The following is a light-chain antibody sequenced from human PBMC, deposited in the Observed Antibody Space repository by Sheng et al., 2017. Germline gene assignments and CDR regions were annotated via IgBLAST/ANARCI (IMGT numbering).Light chain of an antibody. J-gene: IGKJ2*01. V-gene: IGKV3-15*01. Sequence: ETVMTQSPATLSVSPGERATLSCRASQNVFSNLAWYQQKPGQAPRLLIYGASTRATGIPARFSGSGSGTEFTLTITNVQAEDVAIYYCQQHYTSPPNTFGQGTKLEI. CDR1: QNVFSN. CDR2: GAS. CDR3: QQHYTSPPNT.